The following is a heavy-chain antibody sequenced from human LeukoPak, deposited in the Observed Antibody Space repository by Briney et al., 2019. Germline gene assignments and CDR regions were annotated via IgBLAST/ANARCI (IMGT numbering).Heavy chain of an antibody. CDR3: ARYDFWSGYYGYYYYYMDV. J-gene: IGHJ6*03. V-gene: IGHV3-7*01. CDR1: GFTVSGNY. D-gene: IGHD3-3*01. Sequence: GGSLRPSCAASGFTVSGNYMSWVRQAPGKGLEWVAHIKQDGSEKYYVDSVKGRFTISRDNAKNSLYLQMNSLRAEDTAVYYCARYDFWSGYYGYYYYYMDVWGKGTTVTVSS. CDR2: IKQDGSEK.